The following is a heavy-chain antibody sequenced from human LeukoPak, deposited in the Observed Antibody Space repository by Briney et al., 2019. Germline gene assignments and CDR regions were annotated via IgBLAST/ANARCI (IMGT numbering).Heavy chain of an antibody. V-gene: IGHV3-66*01. Sequence: PGGSLRLSCAASGFTFSSYAMSWVRQAPGKGLEWVSVIYSGGSTYYADSVKGRFTISRDNSKNTLFLQMDSLRPEDTAVYYCARAAYSSSWGGFAFDFWGQGTMVTVSS. D-gene: IGHD6-13*01. CDR2: IYSGGST. CDR1: GFTFSSYA. J-gene: IGHJ3*01. CDR3: ARAAYSSSWGGFAFDF.